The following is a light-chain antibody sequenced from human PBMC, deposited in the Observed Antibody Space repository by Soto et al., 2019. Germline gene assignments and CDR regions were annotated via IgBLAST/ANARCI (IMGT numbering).Light chain of an antibody. V-gene: IGKV3D-20*02. Sequence: EIVLTQSPGTLSLSPGERATLSCRASQSVSNNYSAWYQQKPGQAPRLLIYDASNRATGIPDRFSGSESGTDFTLTISRPEPEDFAVYYCQQRSNWPPITFGQGTRLEI. CDR3: QQRSNWPPIT. CDR2: DAS. J-gene: IGKJ5*01. CDR1: QSVSNNY.